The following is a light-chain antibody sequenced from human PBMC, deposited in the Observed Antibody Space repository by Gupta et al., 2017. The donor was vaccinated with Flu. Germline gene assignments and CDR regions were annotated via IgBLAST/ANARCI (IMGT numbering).Light chain of an antibody. CDR3: SVWDDSLNGRV. CDR2: SHN. V-gene: IGLV1-44*01. Sequence: QSVLSQPPSVSGTPGQRVTISCSGTNSNIGSHLVNWYQKLPGTAPKLLIHSHNQRPSGIPDRFSGSKSGTSASLAISGLQSEDEADYYCSVWDDSLNGRVFGGGTKLTVL. CDR1: NSNIGSHL. J-gene: IGLJ3*02.